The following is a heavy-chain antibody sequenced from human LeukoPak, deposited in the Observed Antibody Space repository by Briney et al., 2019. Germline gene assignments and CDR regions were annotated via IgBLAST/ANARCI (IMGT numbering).Heavy chain of an antibody. CDR2: ISSSSSYI. CDR3: ARTTYSSGWKGPTTFDY. CDR1: GFTFSSYS. J-gene: IGHJ4*02. Sequence: GGSLRLSCAASGFTFSSYSMNWVRQAPGKGLEWVSSISSSSSYIYYADSVKGRFTISRDNAKNSLYLQMNSLRAADTAVYYCARTTYSSGWKGPTTFDYWGQGTLVTVSS. V-gene: IGHV3-21*01. D-gene: IGHD6-19*01.